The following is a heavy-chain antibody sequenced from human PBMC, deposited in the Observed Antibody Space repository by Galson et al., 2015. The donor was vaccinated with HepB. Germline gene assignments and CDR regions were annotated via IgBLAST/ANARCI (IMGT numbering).Heavy chain of an antibody. Sequence: ETLSLTCTVSGGSISSYYWSWIRQPPGKGLEWIGYIYYSGSTNYNPSLKSRVTISVDTSKNQFSLKLSSVTAADTAVYYCARSGWYGTLSYWGQGTLVTVSS. D-gene: IGHD6-19*01. CDR1: GGSISSYY. J-gene: IGHJ4*02. CDR3: ARSGWYGTLSY. V-gene: IGHV4-59*08. CDR2: IYYSGST.